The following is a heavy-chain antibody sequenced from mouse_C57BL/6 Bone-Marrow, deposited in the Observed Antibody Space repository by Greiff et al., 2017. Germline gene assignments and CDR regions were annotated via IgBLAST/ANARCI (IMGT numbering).Heavy chain of an antibody. CDR2: ILPGSGNT. V-gene: IGHV1-9*01. J-gene: IGHJ2*01. D-gene: IGHD1-1*01. CDR3: ARKVSSSGGDLDY. CDR1: GYTFTGYW. Sequence: QVTLQQSGAELMKPGASVKLSCKATGYTFTGYWIEWVKQRPGHGLEWIGEILPGSGNTNYNEQIKGKATFTADTSSNTAYMQHSSLTAEYSAIYYGARKVSSSGGDLDYWGQGTTLTVSS.